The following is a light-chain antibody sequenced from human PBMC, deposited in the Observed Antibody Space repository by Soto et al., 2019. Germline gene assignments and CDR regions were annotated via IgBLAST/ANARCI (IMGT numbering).Light chain of an antibody. CDR2: AAS. V-gene: IGKV3-20*01. CDR3: QQYDTSLPMYT. J-gene: IGKJ2*01. Sequence: EIVLTQSPGTLSLSPGERATLSCRASQSVSSTYLAWYQQKPGQAPRLVIYAASNRATGIPDRFRGSASGADFTLTISRLEPEDFAVYYCQQYDTSLPMYTFGQGTKLEIK. CDR1: QSVSSTY.